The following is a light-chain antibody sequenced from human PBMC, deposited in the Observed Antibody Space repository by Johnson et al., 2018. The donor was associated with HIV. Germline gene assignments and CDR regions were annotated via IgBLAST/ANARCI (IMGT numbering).Light chain of an antibody. J-gene: IGLJ1*01. CDR2: ENN. CDR3: GTWDSSPSAGV. V-gene: IGLV1-51*02. Sequence: QSVLTQPPSVSAAPGQKVTISCSGSSSNIGNNYVSWYQQLPGTAPKLLIYENNKRPSGIPDRFSGSKSGTSATLGITGLQTGDEADYYCGTWDSSPSAGVVGTGTKGTVL. CDR1: SSNIGNNY.